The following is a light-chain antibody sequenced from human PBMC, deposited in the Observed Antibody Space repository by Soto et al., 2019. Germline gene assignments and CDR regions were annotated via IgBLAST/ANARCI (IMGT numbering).Light chain of an antibody. CDR1: QSISSN. J-gene: IGKJ2*01. V-gene: IGKV1-39*01. CDR2: AAS. Sequence: DIQMTQSPSSLSASVGDRVTITCRASQSISSNLNWYQQKPGKAPKLLIYAASSLQSGVPSRFSGSGSGTDFTLTISSLQREDFATYYCQQSYSTPYTFGQGTKLEIK. CDR3: QQSYSTPYT.